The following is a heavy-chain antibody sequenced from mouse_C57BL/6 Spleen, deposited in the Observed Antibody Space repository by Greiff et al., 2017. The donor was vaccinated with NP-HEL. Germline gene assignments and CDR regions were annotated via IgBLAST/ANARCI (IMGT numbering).Heavy chain of an antibody. CDR3: SRPSFYYLGY. D-gene: IGHD2-1*01. J-gene: IGHJ2*01. V-gene: IGHV5-17*01. Sequence: EVKLVESGGGLVKPGGSLTLSCAASGFTFSDYGMHWVRQSPEKGLEWIAYISSGSSTIYYAATVKGRFTIASDNAYNTLFLQMTSLRSEDTAVFYCSRPSFYYLGYWGQGTTLTVSS. CDR2: ISSGSSTI. CDR1: GFTFSDYG.